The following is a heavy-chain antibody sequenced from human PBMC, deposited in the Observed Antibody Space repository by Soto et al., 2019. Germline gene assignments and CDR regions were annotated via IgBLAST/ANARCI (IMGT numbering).Heavy chain of an antibody. V-gene: IGHV1-46*03. J-gene: IGHJ4*02. D-gene: IGHD5-18*01. CDR2: INPSGGST. CDR3: ARPPGHTDMVRAYFAY. CDR1: GYTFTSYY. Sequence: QVQLVQSGAEVKKPGASVKVSCKASGYTFTSYYMHWVRQAPGQGLEWMGIINPSGGSTSYAQKFQGSVTMTRDTATSTVHMELSRLRSEDTAVYYCARPPGHTDMVRAYFAYWGQGPLVPVSS.